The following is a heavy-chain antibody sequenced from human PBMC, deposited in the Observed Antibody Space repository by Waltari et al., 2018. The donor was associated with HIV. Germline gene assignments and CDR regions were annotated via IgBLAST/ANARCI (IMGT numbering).Heavy chain of an antibody. D-gene: IGHD2-15*01. V-gene: IGHV3-30*01. J-gene: IGHJ4*02. Sequence: QVQLVESGGGLVQPGGSLRLSCAASGFIFRDFAIHGVRQAPGKGLGWVAVISMDGSSKYYAYSVQGRFTISRDNSKNSLHLHMNRLKPKDTAVYYCAREGIVAAPFDFWGLGTLVTVSS. CDR3: AREGIVAAPFDF. CDR1: GFIFRDFA. CDR2: ISMDGSSK.